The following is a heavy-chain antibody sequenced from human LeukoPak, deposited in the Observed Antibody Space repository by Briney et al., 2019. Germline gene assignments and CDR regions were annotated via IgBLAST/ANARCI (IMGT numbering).Heavy chain of an antibody. J-gene: IGHJ6*02. V-gene: IGHV4-59*01. CDR2: ISYSGST. D-gene: IGHD1-26*01. Sequence: PSQTLSLTCSVSGGTIRSYYWSWIRQPPGKGLEWIGYISYSGSTKYNPSLESRVTISVDTSKSQFSLKLRSVTAADTAVYYYARDRTYSDSSTTYFYGMDVWGHGTTVTVSS. CDR1: GGTIRSYY. CDR3: ARDRTYSDSSTTYFYGMDV.